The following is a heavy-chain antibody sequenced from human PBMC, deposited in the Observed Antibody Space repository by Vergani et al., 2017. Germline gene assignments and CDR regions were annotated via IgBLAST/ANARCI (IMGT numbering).Heavy chain of an antibody. CDR2: IYPSGNT. V-gene: IGHV4-38-2*01. CDR1: GYSINSDFY. J-gene: IGHJ3*02. D-gene: IGHD1-26*01. Sequence: QVQLQESGPGLVKPSETLSLTCAVSGYSINSDFYWGWVRQPPGKGLEWIATIYPSGNTYYNPSLNSRLTMSVDTSKNQFSLKLNSMTAAVTAVYYCARRPTWELGAFDIWGQGTLVTVSS. CDR3: ARRPTWELGAFDI.